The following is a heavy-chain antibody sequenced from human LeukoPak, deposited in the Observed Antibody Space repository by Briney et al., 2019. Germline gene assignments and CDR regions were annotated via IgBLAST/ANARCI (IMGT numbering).Heavy chain of an antibody. Sequence: SETLSLTCTVSGYSLSSGYYRGWIRQPPGKGLEWVGSIYHSGSTFYKSPLKSRVTISVDSSKNQFSLKLTSVTAADTAVYYCARVGDILFYGMDVWGQGTTVTVSS. V-gene: IGHV4-38-2*02. CDR3: ARVGDILFYGMDV. D-gene: IGHD3-9*01. J-gene: IGHJ6*02. CDR2: IYHSGST. CDR1: GYSLSSGYY.